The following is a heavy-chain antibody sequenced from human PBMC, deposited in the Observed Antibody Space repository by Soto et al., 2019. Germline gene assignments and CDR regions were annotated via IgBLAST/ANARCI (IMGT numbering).Heavy chain of an antibody. CDR2: INHSGST. Sequence: ETLSLTCAYSVGSFQGYYWSWIRQPPGKGLEWIGEINHSGSTNYNPSLKSRVTISVDTSKNQFSLKLSSVTAADTAVYYCARLYSSSANMDVWGQGTTVTVSS. V-gene: IGHV4-34*01. CDR1: VGSFQGYY. CDR3: ARLYSSSANMDV. J-gene: IGHJ6*02. D-gene: IGHD6-6*01.